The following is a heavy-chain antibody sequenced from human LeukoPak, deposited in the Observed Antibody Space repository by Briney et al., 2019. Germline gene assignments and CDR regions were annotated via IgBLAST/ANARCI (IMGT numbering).Heavy chain of an antibody. CDR2: ISTYNGKT. CDR1: GYTFTRYG. D-gene: IGHD1-1*01. Sequence: ASVKVSCKASGYTFTRYGITWVRQAPGQGLEWMGWISTYNGKTNYAQKVQDRVTMTTDPSTSTVYMELRSLRSDDTALYFCARDFSNFSYGTWFDPWGRGTLVTVSS. J-gene: IGHJ5*02. CDR3: ARDFSNFSYGTWFDP. V-gene: IGHV1-18*01.